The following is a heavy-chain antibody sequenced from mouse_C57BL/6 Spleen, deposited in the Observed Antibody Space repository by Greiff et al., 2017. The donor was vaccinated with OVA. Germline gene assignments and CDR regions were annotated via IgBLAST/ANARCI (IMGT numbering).Heavy chain of an antibody. Sequence: EVKLQESGPELVKPGDSVKISCKASGYSFTGYFMNWVMQSHGKSLEWIGRINPYNGDTFYNQKFKGKATLTVDKSSSTAHMELRSLTSEDSAVYYCAREGITTVVGYWGQGTTLTVSS. J-gene: IGHJ2*01. CDR2: INPYNGDT. V-gene: IGHV1-20*01. CDR3: AREGITTVVGY. CDR1: GYSFTGYF. D-gene: IGHD1-1*01.